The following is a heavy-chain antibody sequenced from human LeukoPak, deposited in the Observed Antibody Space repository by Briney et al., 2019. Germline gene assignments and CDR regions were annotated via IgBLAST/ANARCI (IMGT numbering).Heavy chain of an antibody. CDR3: ARDVTTYYYDSSGPGYMDV. J-gene: IGHJ6*03. V-gene: IGHV1-69*05. D-gene: IGHD3-22*01. CDR1: GGTFSSYA. Sequence: SVKVSCRASGGTFSSYAISWLRQAPGQGLEWMGRIIPIFGTANYAQRFQGRVTITTAESTSTAYMELSSLRSEDTAVYYCARDVTTYYYDSSGPGYMDVWGKGTTVTVSS. CDR2: IIPIFGTA.